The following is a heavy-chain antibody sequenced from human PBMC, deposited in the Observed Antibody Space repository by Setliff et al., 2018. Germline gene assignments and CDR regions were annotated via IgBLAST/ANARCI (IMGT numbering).Heavy chain of an antibody. V-gene: IGHV4-34*01. CDR3: ARSSQSGWPVSGY. J-gene: IGHJ4*02. Sequence: PSETLSLTCAAYGGTFSDYYWTWIRQPPGKGLEWIGEINHRGSTNYNPSLKSRVTISVDTSKNQFSLKLSSVTAADTAVYYCARSSQSGWPVSGYWGQGTLVTVSS. D-gene: IGHD6-19*01. CDR1: GGTFSDYY. CDR2: INHRGST.